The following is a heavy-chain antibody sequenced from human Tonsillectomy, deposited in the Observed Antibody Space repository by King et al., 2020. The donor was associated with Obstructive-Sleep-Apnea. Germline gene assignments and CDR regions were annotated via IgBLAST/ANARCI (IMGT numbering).Heavy chain of an antibody. V-gene: IGHV4-38-2*02. CDR1: GYSISSDYY. CDR3: ARIHITIRVVVTPDAFVI. J-gene: IGHJ3*02. Sequence: QLQESGPGLVKPSETLSLTCTVSGYSISSDYYWGWIRQPPGKGLEWIGSIYHSGSTYYNPSLKSRVTISVDTSKNHFSLRLSSVTAADTAVYYCARIHITIRVVVTPDAFVIWGQGTMVTVSS. CDR2: IYHSGST. D-gene: IGHD3-22*01.